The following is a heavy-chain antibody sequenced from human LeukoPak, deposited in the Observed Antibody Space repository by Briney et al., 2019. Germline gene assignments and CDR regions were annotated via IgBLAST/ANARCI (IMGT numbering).Heavy chain of an antibody. CDR3: ARGLTATGSLFDP. CDR2: ISYDGSNK. V-gene: IGHV3-30-3*01. D-gene: IGHD3-9*01. Sequence: PGGSLRLSCAASGFTFSSYVMHWVRLAPGKGLEWVALISYDGSNKYYADSVKGRFTISRDNPKNTLFLQMNSLRAEDSAVYYCARGLTATGSLFDPWGQGTLLTVSS. CDR1: GFTFSSYV. J-gene: IGHJ5*02.